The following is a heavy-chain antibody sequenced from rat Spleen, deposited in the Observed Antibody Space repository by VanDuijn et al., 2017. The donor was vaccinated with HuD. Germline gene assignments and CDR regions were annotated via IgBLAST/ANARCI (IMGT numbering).Heavy chain of an antibody. CDR1: GFTFNSYW. D-gene: IGHD1-12*02. Sequence: EVQLVESGGGLVQPGRSLKLSCVASGFTFNSYWMSWVRQVPGKGLEWVASISPSGGSTYYRDSVKGRFTISRDNAKRTLYLQMGSLRSEDTATYYCATDGYFDGIYYSVYVMDAWGQGASVTVSS. CDR3: ATDGYFDGIYYSVYVMDA. V-gene: IGHV5-31*01. CDR2: ISPSGGST. J-gene: IGHJ4*01.